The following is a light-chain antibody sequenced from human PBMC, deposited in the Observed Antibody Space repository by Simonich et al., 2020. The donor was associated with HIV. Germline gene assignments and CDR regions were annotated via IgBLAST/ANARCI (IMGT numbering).Light chain of an antibody. Sequence: EIVLTQSPGTLSLSPGERATLSCRASQSVTSNYLAWHKQKPGQATRLVIYGASTRDTGIPARFSVSGSGTEFTLTISDMQSEDLAVYYCQQYDSWPYTFGQGTKVEIK. CDR1: QSVTSN. CDR3: QQYDSWPYT. J-gene: IGKJ2*01. V-gene: IGKV3-15*01. CDR2: GAS.